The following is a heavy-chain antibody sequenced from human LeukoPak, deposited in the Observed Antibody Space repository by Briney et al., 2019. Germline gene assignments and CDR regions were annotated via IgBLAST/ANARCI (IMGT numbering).Heavy chain of an antibody. CDR3: ARGRIQLWSTNPGY. D-gene: IGHD5-18*01. CDR1: GFTFSSYG. V-gene: IGHV3-23*01. Sequence: GGSLRLSCAASGFTFSSYGMSWVRQAPGKGLEWVSAISGSGGSTYYADSVKGRFTISRDNSKNTLYLQMNSLRAEDTAVYYCARGRIQLWSTNPGYWGQGTLVTVSS. J-gene: IGHJ4*02. CDR2: ISGSGGST.